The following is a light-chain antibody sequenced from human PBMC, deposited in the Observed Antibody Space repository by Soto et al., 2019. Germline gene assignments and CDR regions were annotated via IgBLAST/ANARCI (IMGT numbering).Light chain of an antibody. Sequence: QSVLTQPPSASGTPGQRVTISCSGNSFNIGSNYVYWYLHLPGTAPKLLIYNDAQRPSGVPERFSGSKSSTSASLAISGLRSEDEADYYCASWDDSLYSPVFGGGTQLTVL. CDR3: ASWDDSLYSPV. V-gene: IGLV1-47*02. CDR1: SFNIGSNY. CDR2: NDA. J-gene: IGLJ2*01.